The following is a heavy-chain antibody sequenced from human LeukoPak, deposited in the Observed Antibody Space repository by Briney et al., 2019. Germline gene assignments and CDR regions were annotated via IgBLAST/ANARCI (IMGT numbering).Heavy chain of an antibody. CDR1: GFTFSSGY. CDR3: ARYTGGGVY. J-gene: IGHJ4*02. CDR2: ISSDGSNT. Sequence: GGSLRLSCAVSGFTFSSGYMHWVRQPPGKGPVWVSRISSDGSNTIYADSVKGRFTISRDDARNTLYLQMNSLRDADTAVYYCARYTGGGVYWGQGTLVTDSS. D-gene: IGHD2-2*02. V-gene: IGHV3-74*01.